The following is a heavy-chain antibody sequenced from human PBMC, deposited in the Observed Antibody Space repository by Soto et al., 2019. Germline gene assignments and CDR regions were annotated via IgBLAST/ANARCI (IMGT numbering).Heavy chain of an antibody. Sequence: GGSLRLSCAASGFTFSSYWMSWVRQAPGKGLEWVANIKQDGSEKYYVDSVKGRFTISRDKAKNSLYLQMNSLRAEDTAVYYCARIELPSTVVTPGDYYYYGMDVWGQGTTVTVSS. CDR3: ARIELPSTVVTPGDYYYYGMDV. J-gene: IGHJ6*02. D-gene: IGHD4-17*01. CDR2: IKQDGSEK. CDR1: GFTFSSYW. V-gene: IGHV3-7*05.